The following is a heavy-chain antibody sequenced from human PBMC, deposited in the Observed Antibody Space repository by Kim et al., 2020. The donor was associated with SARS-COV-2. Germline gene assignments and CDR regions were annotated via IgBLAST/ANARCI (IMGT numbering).Heavy chain of an antibody. CDR1: GFTFSSYW. V-gene: IGHV3-7*01. CDR3: ARDRGAARHNYYYGIDA. J-gene: IGHJ6*02. D-gene: IGHD6-6*01. Sequence: GGSLRLSCAASGFTFSSYWISWVRQAPGKGLEWVAYIKQDGREIYYLDSVKGRFTISRDNAKDSVDLQMTNLRVEDTALYYCARDRGAARHNYYYGIDAWGRGTTVTVAS. CDR2: IKQDGREI.